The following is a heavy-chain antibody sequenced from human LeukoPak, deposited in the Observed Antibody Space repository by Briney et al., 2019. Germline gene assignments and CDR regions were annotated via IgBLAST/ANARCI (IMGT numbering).Heavy chain of an antibody. J-gene: IGHJ6*04. V-gene: IGHV1-69*13. Sequence: ASVKVSCKASGGTFTSYAISWVRQAPGQGLEWMGGIFPIFGTANYAQKFQGRVTITADESTSTAYMELSSLRSEDTAVYYCASAPGTSPILSYGMDVWGKGTTVTVSS. D-gene: IGHD2-2*01. CDR1: GGTFTSYA. CDR3: ASAPGTSPILSYGMDV. CDR2: IFPIFGTA.